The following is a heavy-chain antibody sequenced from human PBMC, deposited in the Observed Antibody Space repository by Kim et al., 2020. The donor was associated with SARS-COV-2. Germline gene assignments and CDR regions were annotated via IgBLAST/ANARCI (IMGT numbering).Heavy chain of an antibody. CDR3: ARGQSEKIGYCSGGSCPNEEAFDY. CDR1: GGSISSYY. V-gene: IGHV4-59*01. Sequence: SETLSLTCTVSGGSISSYYWSWIRQPPGKGLEWIGYIYYSGSTNYNPSLKSRVTISVDTSKNQFSLKLSSVTAADTAVYYCARGQSEKIGYCSGGSCPNEEAFDYWGQGTLVTVSS. J-gene: IGHJ4*02. D-gene: IGHD2-15*01. CDR2: IYYSGST.